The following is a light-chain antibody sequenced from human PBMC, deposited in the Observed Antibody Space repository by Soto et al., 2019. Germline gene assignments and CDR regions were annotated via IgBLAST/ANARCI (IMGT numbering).Light chain of an antibody. Sequence: MMMAQSTATLSVSPRERVTLSCRTSHSVNIPVAWHQQQPGQGPRLPLYGASTRATGIPVRFSGSGFGTEFTLTISSLQSEDFAVYYCQQYKNWPLFGQGTRLENK. CDR3: QQYKNWPL. CDR1: HSVNIP. V-gene: IGKV3-15*01. CDR2: GAS. J-gene: IGKJ5*01.